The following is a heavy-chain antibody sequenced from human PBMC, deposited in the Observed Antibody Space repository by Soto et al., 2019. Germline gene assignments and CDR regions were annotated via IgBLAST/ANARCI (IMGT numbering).Heavy chain of an antibody. J-gene: IGHJ3*02. V-gene: IGHV1-2*02. CDR2: INPNSGDT. D-gene: IGHD3-3*01. CDR1: GYTFTGYY. CDR3: AAYPDFWSGYYRDAFDI. Sequence: ASVKVSCKASGYTFTGYYMHWVRQAPGQGLERMGWINPNSGDTNYAQKFQGRVTMTRNTSISTAYMELSSLGSEDTAVYYCAAYPDFWSGYYRDAFDIWGQGTMVTVSS.